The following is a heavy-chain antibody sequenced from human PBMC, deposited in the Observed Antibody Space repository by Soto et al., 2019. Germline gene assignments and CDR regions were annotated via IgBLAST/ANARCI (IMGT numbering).Heavy chain of an antibody. J-gene: IGHJ6*02. CDR2: IYYSGST. D-gene: IGHD3-22*01. CDR3: ARGYYDSSGYLYYYYYYGMDV. V-gene: IGHV4-59*01. CDR1: GGSISSYY. Sequence: SETLSLTCTVSGGSISSYYWSWIRQPPGKGLEWSGYIYYSGSTNYNPSLKSRVTISVDTSKNQFSLKLSSVTAADTAVYYCARGYYDSSGYLYYYYYYGMDVWGQGTTVTVSS.